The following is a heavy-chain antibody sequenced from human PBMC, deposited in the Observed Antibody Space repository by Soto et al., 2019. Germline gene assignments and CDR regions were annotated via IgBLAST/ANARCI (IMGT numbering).Heavy chain of an antibody. J-gene: IGHJ6*02. CDR2: IYPGDSDT. CDR1: GYSFTSYW. V-gene: IGHV5-51*01. Sequence: GESLKISCKGSGYSFTSYWIGWVRQMPGKGLEWMGIIYPGDSDTRYSPSFQGQVTISADKSISTAYLQWSSLKASDTAMYYCARVVAAAGTSYYYGMDVWGQGTTVTVS. CDR3: ARVVAAAGTSYYYGMDV. D-gene: IGHD6-13*01.